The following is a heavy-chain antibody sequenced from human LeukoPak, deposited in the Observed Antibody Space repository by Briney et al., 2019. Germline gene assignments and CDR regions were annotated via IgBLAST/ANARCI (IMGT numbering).Heavy chain of an antibody. Sequence: SEILSLTCTVSGVSISTTSYYWGWIRQTPGKGLEWIGSMLYRGSTYYSPSLRSRVIISVDASKNQFFLTLSAVTAADTAVYYCARQGGWGGALSFFDSWGQGTLVTVSS. CDR3: ARQGGWGGALSFFDS. CDR1: GVSISTTSYY. J-gene: IGHJ4*02. V-gene: IGHV4-39*01. CDR2: MLYRGST. D-gene: IGHD3-16*01.